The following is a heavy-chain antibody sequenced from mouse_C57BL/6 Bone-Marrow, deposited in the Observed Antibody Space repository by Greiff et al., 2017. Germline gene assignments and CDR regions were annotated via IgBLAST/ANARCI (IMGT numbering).Heavy chain of an antibody. J-gene: IGHJ4*01. CDR2: INPSSGYT. V-gene: IGHV1-4*01. CDR1: GYTFTSYT. D-gene: IGHD3-2*02. Sequence: QVQLQQSGAELARPGASVKMSCKASGYTFTSYTMHWVKQRPGQGLEWIGYINPSSGYTKYNQKFKDKATLIADKSSSTAYMQRSSLTSEDSAVYYCARIEIQATHAMDYWGQGTSVTVSS. CDR3: ARIEIQATHAMDY.